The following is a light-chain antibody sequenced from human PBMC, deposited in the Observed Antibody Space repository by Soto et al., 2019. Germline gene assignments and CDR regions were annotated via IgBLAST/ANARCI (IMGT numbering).Light chain of an antibody. J-gene: IGKJ4*01. V-gene: IGKV1-27*01. CDR3: QKYNSASLLT. Sequence: DIQMTQSTSFLSASVGDRVTITCRASQGISNYLAWYQQKPGKVPKLLIYAASTLQSGVPSRFSGSGSGTDFTLTISSLQPEDVATYYCQKYNSASLLTFGGGTKVEIK. CDR2: AAS. CDR1: QGISNY.